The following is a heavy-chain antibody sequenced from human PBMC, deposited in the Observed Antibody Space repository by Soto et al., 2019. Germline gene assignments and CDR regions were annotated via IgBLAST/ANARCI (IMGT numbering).Heavy chain of an antibody. V-gene: IGHV4-4*07. CDR3: ARDLPPYYRRRQSAGAFED. J-gene: IGHJ4*02. CDR2: VFGNGAGTP. CDR1: GSSFTGDY. Sequence: QVQLQESGPGLVRPSETLSLTCSVSGSSFTGDYWSWIRQPAGKGLEWIGRVFGNGAGTPIYNSSLKNRVTMSVDSSTKQFSLKLTSVTAADTAVYFCARDLPPYYRRRQSAGAFEDWGQGILVTVSS. D-gene: IGHD3-16*02.